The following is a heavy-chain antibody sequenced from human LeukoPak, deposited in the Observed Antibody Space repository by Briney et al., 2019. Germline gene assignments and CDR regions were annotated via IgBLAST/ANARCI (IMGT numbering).Heavy chain of an antibody. CDR2: IYLADSYT. V-gene: IGHV5-51*01. J-gene: IGHJ4*02. CDR1: GYRFTSYW. CDR3: ARHGQELVPDY. D-gene: IGHD3-9*01. Sequence: GESLKISCKGSGYRFTSYWIAWVRQMPGKGLEWMGIIYLADSYTTYSPSFQGQFTISADESISTACLQWNSLKASDSAVYYCARHGQELVPDYWGQGTLVSVSS.